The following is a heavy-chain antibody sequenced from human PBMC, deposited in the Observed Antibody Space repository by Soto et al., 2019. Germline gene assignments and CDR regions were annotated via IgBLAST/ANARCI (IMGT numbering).Heavy chain of an antibody. J-gene: IGHJ5*02. CDR1: GGSVSSGSYY. D-gene: IGHD6-19*01. Sequence: QVQLQESGPGLVKPSETLSLTCTVSGGSVSSGSYYWGWIRQPPGKGLEWIGYIYHSGSTNYNPSPKRRVTISVDTSKNQFSLRLTSVTATDTAVYYCARLSAAWFDPWGQGTLVTVAS. V-gene: IGHV4-61*01. CDR2: IYHSGST. CDR3: ARLSAAWFDP.